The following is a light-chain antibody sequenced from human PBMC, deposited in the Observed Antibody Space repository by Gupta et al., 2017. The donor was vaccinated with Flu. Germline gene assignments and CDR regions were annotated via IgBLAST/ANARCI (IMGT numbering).Light chain of an antibody. Sequence: PVTLGQPASISCSSSQSLVYKNGITYLYWLQQRPVQSPRRIIYEVSKRDSGDPDRFSGGGSGTDFTLKSSRGEAEDVGVYYFKRRQHPLNFGQWPRLEI. V-gene: IGKV2-30*01. CDR2: EVS. CDR3: KRRQHPLN. J-gene: IGKJ2*01. CDR1: QSLVYKNGITY.